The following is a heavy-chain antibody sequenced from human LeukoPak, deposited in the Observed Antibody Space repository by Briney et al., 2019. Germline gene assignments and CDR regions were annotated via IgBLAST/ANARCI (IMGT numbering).Heavy chain of an antibody. CDR1: GGSMKNYY. J-gene: IGHJ6*02. D-gene: IGHD2-2*03. CDR2: IYYSGST. V-gene: IGHV4-59*01. Sequence: SETLSLTCTVSGGSMKNYYWIWIRQSPGKGLEWIGYIYYSGSTNYNPSLKSRVTTSADTSKNQFSLKLNSVTAADTAVYYCARAGYCSSTSCQWVPLVWGQGTTVTVSS. CDR3: ARAGYCSSTSCQWVPLV.